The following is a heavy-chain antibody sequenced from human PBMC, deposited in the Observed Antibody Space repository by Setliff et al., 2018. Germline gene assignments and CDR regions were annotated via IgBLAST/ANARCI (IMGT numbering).Heavy chain of an antibody. J-gene: IGHJ3*01. CDR2: IQPDRGVT. D-gene: IGHD1-26*01. V-gene: IGHV1-2*02. CDR3: AREGVGPLDDGWDF. CDR1: GYTFTSYG. Sequence: ASEKVSCKASGYTFTSYGFSWLRQAPGQGPEWMGWIQPDRGVTKYEPRFQDRVIMTRDTSITTTYMEVTRLRSDDTAIYYCAREGVGPLDDGWDFWGQGTKVTVSS.